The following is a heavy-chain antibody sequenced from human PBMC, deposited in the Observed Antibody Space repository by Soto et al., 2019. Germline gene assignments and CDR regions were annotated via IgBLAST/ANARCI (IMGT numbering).Heavy chain of an antibody. J-gene: IGHJ4*02. CDR1: GGTFSSYA. CDR3: ARDVGFCSGGSCYEFGY. D-gene: IGHD2-15*01. V-gene: IGHV1-69*01. Sequence: QVQLVQSGAEVKKPGSSVKVSCKASGGTFSSYAISWVRQAPGQGLEWMGGIIPIFGTANYAQKFQGRVTITADESTSKADMELSSLRSEDTAVYYCARDVGFCSGGSCYEFGYWGQGTLVTVSS. CDR2: IIPIFGTA.